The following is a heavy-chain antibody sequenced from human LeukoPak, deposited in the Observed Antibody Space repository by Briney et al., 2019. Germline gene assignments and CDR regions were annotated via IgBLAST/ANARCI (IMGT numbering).Heavy chain of an antibody. CDR1: GGSITTYH. V-gene: IGHV4-59*08. D-gene: IGHD4-23*01. Sequence: SETLSLTCTVSGGSITTYHWSWIRQPPGKGLEWIAYIYYSGSTNYNPSLKSRVTISVDTSKNQFSLKLSSVTAADTAVYYCARRTVVTLGAFDIWGQGTMVTVSS. CDR2: IYYSGST. J-gene: IGHJ3*02. CDR3: ARRTVVTLGAFDI.